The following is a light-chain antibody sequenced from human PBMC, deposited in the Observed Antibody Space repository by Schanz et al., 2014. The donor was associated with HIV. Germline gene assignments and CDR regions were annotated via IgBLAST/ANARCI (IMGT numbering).Light chain of an antibody. Sequence: ETVLTQSPGSLSLSPGERATLSCRASQSLGGSQLAWYQHKPGQAPRLLIYGASSRATGVPDRFSGTGSGTDFTLTISRLEPDDFAVYYCHHYGDSRGTFGGGTEVDI. V-gene: IGKV3-20*01. CDR1: QSLGGSQ. J-gene: IGKJ4*02. CDR2: GAS. CDR3: HHYGDSRGT.